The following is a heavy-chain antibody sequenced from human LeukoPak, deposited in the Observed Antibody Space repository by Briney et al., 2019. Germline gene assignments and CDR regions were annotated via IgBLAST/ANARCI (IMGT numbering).Heavy chain of an antibody. J-gene: IGHJ4*02. Sequence: SVKVSCKASGGTFSSYAISWVRQAPGQGLEWMGGIIPIFGTANYAQKFQGRVTIPTDESTSTAYMELSSLRSEDTAVYYCARSTRSYSGYDFPAYWGQGTLVTVSS. CDR1: GGTFSSYA. CDR2: IIPIFGTA. D-gene: IGHD5-12*01. CDR3: ARSTRSYSGYDFPAY. V-gene: IGHV1-69*05.